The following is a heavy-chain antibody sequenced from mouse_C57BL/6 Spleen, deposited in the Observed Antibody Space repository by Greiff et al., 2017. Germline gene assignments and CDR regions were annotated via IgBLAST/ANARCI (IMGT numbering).Heavy chain of an antibody. Sequence: VQLKQSGAELVRPGASVKLSCTASGFNIKDDYMHWVKQRPEQGLEWIGWIDPENGDTEYASKFQGKATITADTSSNTAYLQLSSLTSEDTAVYYCTTLTGTKRVWFAYWRQGTLVTVSA. CDR1: GFNIKDDY. CDR3: TTLTGTKRVWFAY. D-gene: IGHD4-1*01. CDR2: IDPENGDT. V-gene: IGHV14-4*01. J-gene: IGHJ3*01.